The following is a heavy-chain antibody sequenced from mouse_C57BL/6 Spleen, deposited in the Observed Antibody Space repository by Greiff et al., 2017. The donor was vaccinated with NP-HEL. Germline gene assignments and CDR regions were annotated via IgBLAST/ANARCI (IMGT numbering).Heavy chain of an antibody. CDR1: GYAFSSSW. J-gene: IGHJ2*01. Sequence: VKLQQSGPELVKPGASVKISCKASGYAFSSSWMNWVKQRPGKGLEWIGRIYPGDGDTNYNGKFKGKATLTADKSSSTAYMQLSSLTSEDSAVYFGAREAQATGYWGQGTTLTVSS. CDR3: AREAQATGY. D-gene: IGHD3-2*02. V-gene: IGHV1-82*01. CDR2: IYPGDGDT.